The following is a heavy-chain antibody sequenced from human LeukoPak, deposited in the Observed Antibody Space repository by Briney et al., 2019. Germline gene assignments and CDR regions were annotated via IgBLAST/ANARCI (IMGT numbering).Heavy chain of an antibody. J-gene: IGHJ4*02. CDR2: IWYDGSNK. V-gene: IGHV3-33*06. CDR3: AKEARDYYDSSGYYYVGLYFDY. Sequence: PGRSLRLSCAASGFTFSSYGMHWVRQAPGKGLEWVAVIWYDGSNKYYADSVKGRFTISRDNSKNTLYLQMNSLRAEDTAVYYCAKEARDYYDSSGYYYVGLYFDYWGQGTLVTVSS. D-gene: IGHD3-22*01. CDR1: GFTFSSYG.